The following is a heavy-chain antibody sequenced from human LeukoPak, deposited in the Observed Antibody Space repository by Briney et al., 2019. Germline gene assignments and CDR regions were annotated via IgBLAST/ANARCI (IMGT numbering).Heavy chain of an antibody. CDR1: GLTVRTNY. CDR3: ARDRAFDY. CDR2: IHTGGST. Sequence: GGSLRLSCAASGLTVRTNYMSWVRQAPGKGLEWVSLIHTGGSTSYADSVRGRFTISTDNFNNTVYLQMNSLRAEDTAVYYCARDRAFDYWGQGTLVTVSS. J-gene: IGHJ4*02. V-gene: IGHV3-53*01. D-gene: IGHD3-10*01.